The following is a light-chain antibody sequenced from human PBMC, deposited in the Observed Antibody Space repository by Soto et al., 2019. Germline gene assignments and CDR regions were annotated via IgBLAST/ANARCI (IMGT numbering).Light chain of an antibody. CDR3: QQYHSDSPWT. CDR2: KAS. J-gene: IGKJ1*01. Sequence: DIQMTQSPSTVSASVGDRVTITCRASQNIYKFLAWYQQKPGKAPDLLIYKASTLESGVPSRFNGCGSGTEFSLQITSLQSEDFATYYCQQYHSDSPWTFGPGTKVDIK. V-gene: IGKV1-5*03. CDR1: QNIYKF.